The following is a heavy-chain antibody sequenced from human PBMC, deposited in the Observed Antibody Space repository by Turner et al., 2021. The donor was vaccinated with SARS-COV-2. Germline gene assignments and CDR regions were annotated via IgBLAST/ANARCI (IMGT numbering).Heavy chain of an antibody. Sequence: QVQLQQWGAGPLKPSETLSLTCAVYCGSFSGYYWSWLRQPPGKGLEWIGEIKHSGSTNYNPSRKSRVTISVDTSKNQFSLKLSSVTAADTAVFYCARGGGYSYGALDYWGQGTLVTVSS. CDR3: ARGGGYSYGALDY. D-gene: IGHD5-18*01. CDR1: CGSFSGYY. V-gene: IGHV4-34*01. CDR2: IKHSGST. J-gene: IGHJ4*02.